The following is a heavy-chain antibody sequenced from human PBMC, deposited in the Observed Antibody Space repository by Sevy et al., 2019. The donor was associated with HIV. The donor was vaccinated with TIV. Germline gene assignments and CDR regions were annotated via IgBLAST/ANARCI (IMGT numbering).Heavy chain of an antibody. J-gene: IGHJ4*02. CDR2: IYRSGST. V-gene: IGHV4-4*02. Sequence: SETLSLTCAVSGGSISSSNWWSWVRQPPGKGLEWIGEIYRSGSTNYNPSLKSRVTISVDKSKNQFSLKLSSVTAADTAVYYCARRRSYGGYDLYYFDYWGQGTLVTVSS. CDR1: GGSISSSNW. D-gene: IGHD5-12*01. CDR3: ARRRSYGGYDLYYFDY.